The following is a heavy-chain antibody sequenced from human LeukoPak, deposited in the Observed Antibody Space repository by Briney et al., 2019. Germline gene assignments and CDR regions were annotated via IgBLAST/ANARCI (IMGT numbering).Heavy chain of an antibody. CDR3: ARVSGPVTTSSTWFDP. CDR1: AFTFRVHY. Sequence: GGSLRLSCGASAFTFRVHYMSSIRQAPGKGLESVSFISRSGSTTYYADSVKGRFTIPRDYAKNSLYLQMNSLRAEDTAVYYCARVSGPVTTSSTWFDPWGQGTLVTVSS. J-gene: IGHJ5*02. V-gene: IGHV3-11*01. CDR2: ISRSGSTT. D-gene: IGHD4-11*01.